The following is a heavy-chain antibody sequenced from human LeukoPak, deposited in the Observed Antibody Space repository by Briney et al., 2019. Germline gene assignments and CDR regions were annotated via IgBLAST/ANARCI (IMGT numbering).Heavy chain of an antibody. CDR3: ARGYYGSGSYLLY. CDR1: GFIFSSYA. J-gene: IGHJ4*02. V-gene: IGHV3-23*01. Sequence: AGGSLRLSCAASGFIFSSYAMSWVRQAPGKGLEWVSGISGSGDTTYYADSVKGRFTISRDNSKNTLYLQMNSLRAEDTAVYYCARGYYGSGSYLLYWGQGTLVTVSS. CDR2: ISGSGDTT. D-gene: IGHD3-10*01.